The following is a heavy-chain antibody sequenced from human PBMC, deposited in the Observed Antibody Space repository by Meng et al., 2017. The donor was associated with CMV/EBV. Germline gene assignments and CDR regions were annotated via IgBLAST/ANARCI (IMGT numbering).Heavy chain of an antibody. CDR1: GYTFTGYY. J-gene: IGHJ6*02. V-gene: IGHV1-2*02. Sequence: ASVTVSCKASGYTFTGYYMHWVRQAPGQGLEWMGWINPNSGGTNYAQKFQGRVTMTRDTSISTAYMELSRLRSDDTAVYYCARDEKVRVRGVTYYYYGMDVWGQGTTVTVSS. CDR3: ARDEKVRVRGVTYYYYGMDV. D-gene: IGHD3-10*01. CDR2: INPNSGGT.